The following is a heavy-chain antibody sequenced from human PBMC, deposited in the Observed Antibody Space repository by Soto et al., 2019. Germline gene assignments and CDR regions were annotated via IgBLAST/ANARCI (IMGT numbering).Heavy chain of an antibody. CDR1: GDSINTNYYY. D-gene: IGHD4-17*01. J-gene: IGHJ3*02. CDR3: ARNGISKDYGGNTELDR. CDR2: ISYTGYS. Sequence: PSETLYLPCPVSGDSINTNYYYWSWVRQRPGKGLEWLGYISYTGYSHYNPSLESRLTISADTSRNQFSLRLTSMTAADTALYYCARNGISKDYGGNTELDRWGPRTLVTV. V-gene: IGHV4-31*03.